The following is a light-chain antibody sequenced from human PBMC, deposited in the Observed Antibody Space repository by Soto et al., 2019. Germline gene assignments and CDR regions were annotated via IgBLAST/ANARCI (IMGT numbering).Light chain of an antibody. J-gene: IGKJ5*01. CDR3: QQSYMDPIT. Sequence: DIRMTHSPSSLSSSVLNIFTITCLASQSISTYLNWYQKKPGKAPNLLIYDASRLQSGVPSRFSGSGGGTDFTLSISSVQPEDFATYFCQQSYMDPITFGQGTRLEIK. CDR1: QSISTY. CDR2: DAS. V-gene: IGKV1-39*01.